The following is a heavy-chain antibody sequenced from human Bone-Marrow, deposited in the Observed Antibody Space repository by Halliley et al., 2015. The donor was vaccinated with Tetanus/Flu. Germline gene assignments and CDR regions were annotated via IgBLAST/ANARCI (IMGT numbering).Heavy chain of an antibody. D-gene: IGHD3-10*01. Sequence: SLRLSCAASGFTFSSYEMNWVRQAPGKGLEWVSHISSSGSIIHYADSVKGRFTISRDNTKNSLYLQMNSLRAEDTAVYFCARESRDLWPHYFAHWGQGALVTVSS. CDR3: ARESRDLWPHYFAH. J-gene: IGHJ4*02. CDR2: ISSSGSII. V-gene: IGHV3-48*03. CDR1: GFTFSSYE.